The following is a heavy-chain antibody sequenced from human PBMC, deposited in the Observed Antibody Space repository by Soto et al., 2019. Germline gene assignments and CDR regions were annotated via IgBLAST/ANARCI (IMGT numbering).Heavy chain of an antibody. Sequence: EQVVESGGGLVQPGGSLRLVCAASGFSFSSYRMYWVRQAPGKGLMWVSRISHGGSVTNFADSVKGRFLISRDNAANTVSLQMSGLRVDDMGIYYCAREGKRFYALDVWGQGTSVIVSS. V-gene: IGHV3-74*01. CDR1: GFSFSSYR. CDR3: AREGKRFYALDV. D-gene: IGHD2-2*01. CDR2: ISHGGSVT. J-gene: IGHJ6*02.